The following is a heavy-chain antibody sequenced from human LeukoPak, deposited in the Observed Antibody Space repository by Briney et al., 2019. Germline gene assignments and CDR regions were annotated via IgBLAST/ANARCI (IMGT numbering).Heavy chain of an antibody. D-gene: IGHD6-13*01. V-gene: IGHV4-59*01. CDR3: AREGVAAAGKLDY. J-gene: IGHJ4*02. Sequence: SETLSLTCTVSGGSIGSYYWSWIRQPPGKGLEWIGYIYYSGSTNYNPSLKSRVTISLDTSKNPFSMNLISVTAADTAVYYCAREGVAAAGKLDYWGQGTLVTVSS. CDR1: GGSIGSYY. CDR2: IYYSGST.